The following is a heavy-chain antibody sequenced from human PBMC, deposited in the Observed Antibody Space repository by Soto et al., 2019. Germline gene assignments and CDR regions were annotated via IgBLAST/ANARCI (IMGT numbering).Heavy chain of an antibody. CDR3: ARGLYSGWHYFDY. CDR1: GYTFTSYD. Sequence: ASVKVSCKASGYTFTSYDINWVRQATGQGFEWMGWMNPNSGNTGYAQKFQGRFTISRDNSKNTLYLQMNSLRAEDTAVYYCARGLYSGWHYFDYWGQGTLVTVSS. V-gene: IGHV1-8*01. CDR2: MNPNSGNT. J-gene: IGHJ4*02. D-gene: IGHD5-12*01.